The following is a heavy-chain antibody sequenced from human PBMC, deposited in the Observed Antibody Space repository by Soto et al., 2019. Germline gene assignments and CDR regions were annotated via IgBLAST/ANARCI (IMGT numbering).Heavy chain of an antibody. CDR2: INPSGGST. V-gene: IGHV1-46*01. CDR3: ARGQVSSSGWNFDY. D-gene: IGHD6-6*01. Sequence: GASVKVSFKASGYTFTSYYMHWVRQAPGQGLEWMGIINPSGGSTSYAQKFQGWVTMTRDTSTSTAYMELSRLRSDDTAVYYCARGQVSSSGWNFDYWGQGTRVTVAS. J-gene: IGHJ4*02. CDR1: GYTFTSYY.